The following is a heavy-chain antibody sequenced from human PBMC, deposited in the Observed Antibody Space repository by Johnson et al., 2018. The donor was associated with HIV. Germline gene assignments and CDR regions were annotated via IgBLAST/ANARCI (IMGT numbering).Heavy chain of an antibody. J-gene: IGHJ3*01. Sequence: VQLVESGGGVVQPGGSLRLSCAASGFTFSKYGMHWVRQAPGKGLEWVAIIWYDGTKKYYGDSVKGRFTISRDNSKNTLYLEMNDLRAEDTGVYYCAKETRDSRSAFDVWGQGTLVTVSS. V-gene: IGHV3-33*06. CDR2: IWYDGTKK. CDR1: GFTFSKYG. D-gene: IGHD4-11*01. CDR3: AKETRDSRSAFDV.